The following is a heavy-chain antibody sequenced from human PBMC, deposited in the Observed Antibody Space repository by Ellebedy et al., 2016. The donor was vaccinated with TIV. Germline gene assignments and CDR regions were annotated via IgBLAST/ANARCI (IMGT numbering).Heavy chain of an antibody. D-gene: IGHD3-22*01. Sequence: AASVKVSCKASGYTFTTYAMHWVRQAPGQRLEWMGWTNAGNGNTKYSQKFQGRVSITRDTSASTAYMELSSLRSEDTAVYYCARLSRVYDSSGYNWFDPWGQGTLVTVSS. CDR3: ARLSRVYDSSGYNWFDP. V-gene: IGHV1-3*01. CDR1: GYTFTTYA. CDR2: TNAGNGNT. J-gene: IGHJ5*02.